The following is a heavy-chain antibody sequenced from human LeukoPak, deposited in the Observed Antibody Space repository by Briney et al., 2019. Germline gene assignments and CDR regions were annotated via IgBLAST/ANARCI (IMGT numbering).Heavy chain of an antibody. CDR3: ARDGDARASDI. J-gene: IGHJ3*02. D-gene: IGHD2-21*02. Sequence: PGGSLRLSCAASGFTFSSYEMNWVRQAPGKGLEWVSYISSSGSTIYYADSVKGRFTISRDNAKNSLYLQMNSLRAEDTAVYYCARDGDARASDIWGQGTMVTVSS. CDR1: GFTFSSYE. V-gene: IGHV3-48*03. CDR2: ISSSGSTI.